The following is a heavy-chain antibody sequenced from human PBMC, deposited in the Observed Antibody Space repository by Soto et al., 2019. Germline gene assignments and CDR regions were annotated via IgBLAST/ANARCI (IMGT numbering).Heavy chain of an antibody. D-gene: IGHD4-17*01. Sequence: QMQLVQSGPEVKKPGTSVKVSCKASGFTFTSSAVQWVRQARGQRLEWIGWIVVGSGNTNYAQKFQERVTITRDMSTSTSYRELSSLRSEDTAVYYCAADRGYGDYLLCDYWGQGTLVTVSS. J-gene: IGHJ4*02. CDR1: GFTFTSSA. CDR3: AADRGYGDYLLCDY. V-gene: IGHV1-58*01. CDR2: IVVGSGNT.